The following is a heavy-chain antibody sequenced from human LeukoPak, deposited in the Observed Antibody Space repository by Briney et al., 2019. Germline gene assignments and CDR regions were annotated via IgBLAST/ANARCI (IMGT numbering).Heavy chain of an antibody. CDR1: GFTFSSYG. J-gene: IGHJ4*02. CDR3: ARDKPVRNSYGSVFDY. D-gene: IGHD5-18*01. CDR2: ISYDGSNK. V-gene: IGHV3-30*03. Sequence: GGSLRLSCAASGFTFSSYGMHWVRQAPGKGLEWVAVISYDGSNKYYADSVKGRFTISRDNSKNTLYLQMNSLRAEDTAVYYCARDKPVRNSYGSVFDYWGQGTLVTVSS.